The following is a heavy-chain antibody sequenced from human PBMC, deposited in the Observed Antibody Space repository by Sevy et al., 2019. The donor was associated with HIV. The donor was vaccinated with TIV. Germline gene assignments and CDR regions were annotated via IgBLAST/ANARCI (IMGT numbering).Heavy chain of an antibody. D-gene: IGHD2-21*02. Sequence: GGSLRLSCAASGFTFSSYAMHWVRQAPGKGLEWVAVISYDGSNKYYADSVKGRFTISRDNSKNTLYLQMNSLRAEDTALYYCARGIPYCGGDCYPDYWGQGTLVTVSS. J-gene: IGHJ4*02. CDR1: GFTFSSYA. CDR3: ARGIPYCGGDCYPDY. CDR2: ISYDGSNK. V-gene: IGHV3-30-3*01.